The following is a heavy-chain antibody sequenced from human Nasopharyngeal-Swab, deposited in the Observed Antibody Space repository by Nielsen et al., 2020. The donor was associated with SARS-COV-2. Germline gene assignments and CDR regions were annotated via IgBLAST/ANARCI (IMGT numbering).Heavy chain of an antibody. Sequence: RQAPGKGLEWIGRIYTSGSTNYNPSLKSRVTMSVDTSKNQFSLKLSSVTAADTAVYYCARDEPSSWSNTYYYYYGMDVWGQGNTVTVSS. CDR3: ARDEPSSWSNTYYYYYGMDV. V-gene: IGHV4-4*07. CDR2: IYTSGST. J-gene: IGHJ6*02. D-gene: IGHD6-13*01.